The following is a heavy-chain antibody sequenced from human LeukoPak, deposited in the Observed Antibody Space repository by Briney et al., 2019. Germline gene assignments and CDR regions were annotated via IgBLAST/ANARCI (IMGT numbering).Heavy chain of an antibody. CDR3: ARFAVHRRIAVTGQFGLDY. V-gene: IGHV1-46*01. CDR1: GYTFTSHY. CDR2: INPSGGTT. D-gene: IGHD6-19*01. Sequence: ASVKVSCKASGYTFTSHYMHWVRQAPGQGLEWMGIINPSGGTTNYAQKFQGRVTMTRDTSTSTVYMELSSLGSEDTAVYYCARFAVHRRIAVTGQFGLDYWGRGTLVTVSS. J-gene: IGHJ4*02.